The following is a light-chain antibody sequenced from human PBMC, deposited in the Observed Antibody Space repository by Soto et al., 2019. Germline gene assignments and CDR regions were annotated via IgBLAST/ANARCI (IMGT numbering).Light chain of an antibody. CDR2: QGS. J-gene: IGLJ2*01. CDR1: SSDVGSYNL. V-gene: IGLV2-23*01. Sequence: QSALTQPASVSGSPGQSITISCTGTSSDVGSYNLVSWYQRHPGKAPKLMIYQGSERPSGVSHRFSGSKSGNTASLTISGLQAEDEADYYCCSYAGSSAFVVFGGGTQLTVL. CDR3: CSYAGSSAFVV.